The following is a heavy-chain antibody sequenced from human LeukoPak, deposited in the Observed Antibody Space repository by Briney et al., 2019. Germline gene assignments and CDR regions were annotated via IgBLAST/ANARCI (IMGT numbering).Heavy chain of an antibody. CDR3: TRVSYADGGYFDY. D-gene: IGHD3-16*01. J-gene: IGHJ4*02. CDR2: ISGSTSAI. Sequence: GGSLRLSCAASGFTFSSYSMNWVRQAPGKGLEWVSYISGSTSAIYYADSVMGRFTISRDNARNSLYLQMNSLRAEDTAVYYCTRVSYADGGYFDYWGQGTLVTVSS. CDR1: GFTFSSYS. V-gene: IGHV3-48*01.